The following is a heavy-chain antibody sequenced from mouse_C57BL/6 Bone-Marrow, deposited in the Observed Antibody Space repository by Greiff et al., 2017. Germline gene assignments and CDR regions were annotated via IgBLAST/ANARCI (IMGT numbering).Heavy chain of an antibody. D-gene: IGHD4-1*01. CDR1: GYTFTSYW. J-gene: IGHJ3*01. CDR3: AGEGTGWAWFAY. CDR2: IYPGSGST. Sequence: QVQLQQSGAELVKPGASVKMSCKASGYTFTSYWITWVKQRPGQGLEWIGDIYPGSGSTNYNEKFKSKDTLTVDTSSSTAYMQLSSLTSEDSAVYYCAGEGTGWAWFAYWGQGTLVTVSA. V-gene: IGHV1-55*01.